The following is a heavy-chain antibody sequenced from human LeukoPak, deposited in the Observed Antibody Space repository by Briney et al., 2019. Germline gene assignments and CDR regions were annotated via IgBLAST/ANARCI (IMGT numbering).Heavy chain of an antibody. CDR2: IKQGGSEK. CDR3: ARDDTVATRVGFIH. J-gene: IGHJ4*02. CDR1: GFTFSSYW. D-gene: IGHD5-12*01. V-gene: IGHV3-7*03. Sequence: PGGSLRLSCAASGFTFSSYWMSGVRQAPGKGVEGVANIKQGGSEKYYVDSVKGRCTLSRDNTKNSLYLQMNSLRADDTAVYYCARDDTVATRVGFIHWGQGTLVTVSS.